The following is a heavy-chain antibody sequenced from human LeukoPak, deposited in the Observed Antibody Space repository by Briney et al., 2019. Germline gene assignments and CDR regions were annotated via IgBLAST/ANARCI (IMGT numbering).Heavy chain of an antibody. CDR1: GYSFTNYW. J-gene: IGHJ3*02. V-gene: IGHV5-51*01. CDR2: IYPGDSES. CDR3: ARHRLYYYGSGSNYRHAFDI. D-gene: IGHD3-10*01. Sequence: GESLKISCRASGYSFTNYWIGWVRQLPGKGLEWMANIYPGDSESRYSPSFQGQVTISADKSISTAYLQWSTLKASDTAMYYCARHRLYYYGSGSNYRHAFDIWGQGTMVTVSP.